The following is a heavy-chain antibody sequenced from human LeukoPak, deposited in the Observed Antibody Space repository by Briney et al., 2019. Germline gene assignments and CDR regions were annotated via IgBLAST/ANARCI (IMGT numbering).Heavy chain of an antibody. J-gene: IGHJ3*02. CDR3: ARDLLYDSSGCAFDI. Sequence: SETLSLTCTVSGGSISSYYWRWIRQPPGKGLEGMGYIYYSGSTNYNPSLKSRVTISVDTSKNQFSLKLSSVTAADTAVYYCARDLLYDSSGCAFDIWGQGTMVTVSS. CDR2: IYYSGST. D-gene: IGHD3-22*01. CDR1: GGSISSYY. V-gene: IGHV4-59*01.